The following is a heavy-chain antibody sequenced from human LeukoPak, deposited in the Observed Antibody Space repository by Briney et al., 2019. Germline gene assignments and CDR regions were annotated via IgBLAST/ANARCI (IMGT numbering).Heavy chain of an antibody. CDR2: ISSDGRNQ. J-gene: IGHJ4*02. CDR1: GFTFSSYG. Sequence: GGSLRLSCAASGFTFSSYGMHWVRQAPGRGLEWVAVISSDGRNQIYTDSVKGRFTISRDNFQNTLFLQMNNLRTEDTAVYYCARDPMADFDYWGQGTLVTVSS. V-gene: IGHV3-30*03. D-gene: IGHD2-8*01. CDR3: ARDPMADFDY.